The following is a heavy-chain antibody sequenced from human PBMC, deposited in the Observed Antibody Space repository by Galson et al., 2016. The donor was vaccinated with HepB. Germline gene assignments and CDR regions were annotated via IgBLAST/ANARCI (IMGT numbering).Heavy chain of an antibody. CDR2: ISGGGTGT. D-gene: IGHD1-1*01. V-gene: IGHV3-23*01. CDR1: GFSFSNYG. Sequence: SLRLSCAASGFSFSNYGMTWVRQAPGKGLEWVSSISGGGTGTYYADSVKGRFAISRDNSKNTLYLQMNSLRAEDTAVYYCAKLEGQLTDDDYWGQGTLVTVSS. J-gene: IGHJ4*02. CDR3: AKLEGQLTDDDY.